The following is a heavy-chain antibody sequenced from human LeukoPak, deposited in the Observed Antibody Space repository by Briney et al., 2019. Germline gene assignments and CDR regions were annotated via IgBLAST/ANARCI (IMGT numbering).Heavy chain of an antibody. CDR2: IKQDGSEK. V-gene: IGHV3-7*01. CDR1: GFTFSSYW. D-gene: IGHD6-19*01. J-gene: IGHJ6*03. Sequence: GGSLRLSCAASGFTFSSYWMSWVRQAPGKGLEWVANIKQDGSEKYYVDSVKGRFTISRDNAKNSLYLQMNSLRAEDTAVYYCARDGYSSGWYRYYYYYMDVWGKGTTVTISS. CDR3: ARDGYSSGWYRYYYYYMDV.